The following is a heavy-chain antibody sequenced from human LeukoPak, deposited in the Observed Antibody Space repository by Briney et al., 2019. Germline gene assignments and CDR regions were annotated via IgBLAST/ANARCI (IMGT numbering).Heavy chain of an antibody. CDR1: GGSFSGYY. Sequence: SETLSLTCAVYGGSFSGYYWNWIRQPPGKGLEWIGSIFYGGSTYSNPSLKRRVTISVDTSKNQFSLILTSVTAADTAVYYCARDRYYEPFDYWGQGTLVTVSS. D-gene: IGHD3-22*01. CDR2: IFYGGST. CDR3: ARDRYYEPFDY. V-gene: IGHV4-34*11. J-gene: IGHJ4*02.